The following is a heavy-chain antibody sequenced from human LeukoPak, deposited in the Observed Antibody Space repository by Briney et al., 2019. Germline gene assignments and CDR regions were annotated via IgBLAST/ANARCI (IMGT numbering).Heavy chain of an antibody. CDR1: GFTFDDYA. V-gene: IGHV3-9*01. CDR3: AKDFRSSFSSSSVLFDP. Sequence: GGSLRLSCAASGFTFDDYAMHWVRQAPGKGLEWVSGISWNSGSIGYADSVKGRFTISRDNAKNPLYLQMNSLRAEDTALYYCAKDFRSSFSSSSVLFDPWGQGTLVTVSS. D-gene: IGHD6-6*01. CDR2: ISWNSGSI. J-gene: IGHJ5*02.